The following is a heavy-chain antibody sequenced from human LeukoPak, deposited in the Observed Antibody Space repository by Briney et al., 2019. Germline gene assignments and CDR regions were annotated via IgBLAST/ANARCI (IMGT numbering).Heavy chain of an antibody. D-gene: IGHD3-22*01. CDR2: INPNSGGT. J-gene: IGHJ5*02. V-gene: IGHV1-2*04. Sequence: GASVKVSCKASGYTFTGYYMHWVRQAPGQGLEWMGWINPNSGGTNYAQKFQGWVTMTRDTSISTACMELSRLRSDDTAVYYCAREYYYDSSGHGNWFDPWGQGTLVTVSS. CDR3: AREYYYDSSGHGNWFDP. CDR1: GYTFTGYY.